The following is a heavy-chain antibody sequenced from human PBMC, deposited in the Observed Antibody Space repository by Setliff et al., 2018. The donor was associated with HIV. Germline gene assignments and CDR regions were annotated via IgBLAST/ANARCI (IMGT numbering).Heavy chain of an antibody. J-gene: IGHJ6*03. CDR3: ASEAWTSYRSSSGYYHYYMDV. CDR2: FYTSGST. D-gene: IGHD6-6*01. Sequence: SETLSLTCTVSGDSIGYYYWSWIRQPAGKGLEWIGRFYTSGSTNYNPPFKSRVTISEGTSENQFSLKLSSVTAADTAVYYCASEAWTSYRSSSGYYHYYMDVWGKGTTVTVSS. V-gene: IGHV4-4*07. CDR1: GDSIGYYY.